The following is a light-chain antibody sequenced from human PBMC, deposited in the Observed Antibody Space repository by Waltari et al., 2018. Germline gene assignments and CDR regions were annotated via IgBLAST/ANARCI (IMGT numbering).Light chain of an antibody. CDR3: AAWDDSLSGPI. CDR1: NSNIKINY. J-gene: IGLJ2*01. V-gene: IGLV1-47*01. Sequence: QSILTQPPSTSGTPGQRVTISCSGSNSNIKINYVSWYQHLPETTPKLLIYRNSWRPSAVSDRFSASKSGTSASLAISGLRSEDEGDYYCAAWDDSLSGPIFGGGTRLTVL. CDR2: RNS.